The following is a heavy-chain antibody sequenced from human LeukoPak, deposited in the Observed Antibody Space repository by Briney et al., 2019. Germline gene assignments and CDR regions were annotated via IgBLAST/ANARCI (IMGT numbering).Heavy chain of an antibody. V-gene: IGHV1-69*04. CDR3: AREYCSSTSCTADFDY. Sequence: ASVKVSCKASGGTFSSYTISWVRQAPGQGLEWMGRIIPILDIANYAQKFQGRVTITADKSTSTAYMELSSLRSEDTAVYYCAREYCSSTSCTADFDYWGQGTLVTVSS. CDR1: GGTFSSYT. CDR2: IIPILDIA. D-gene: IGHD2-2*01. J-gene: IGHJ4*02.